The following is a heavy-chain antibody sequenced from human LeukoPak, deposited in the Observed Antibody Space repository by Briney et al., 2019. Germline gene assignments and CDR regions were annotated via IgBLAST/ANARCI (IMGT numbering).Heavy chain of an antibody. Sequence: GGSLRLSCAASGFIFSSYSMSWVRQAPGKGLEWVSVITGSGGNTYYADSVKGRFTISKDNTKNTVYLQMSSLRVDDTAVYYCAKAASSSWPSYYYGMDVWGQGTTVTVSS. J-gene: IGHJ6*02. V-gene: IGHV3-23*01. CDR3: AKAASSSWPSYYYGMDV. CDR1: GFIFSSYS. CDR2: ITGSGGNT. D-gene: IGHD6-13*01.